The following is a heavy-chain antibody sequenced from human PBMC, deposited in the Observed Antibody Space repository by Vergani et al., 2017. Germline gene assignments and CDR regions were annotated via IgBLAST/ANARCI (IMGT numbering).Heavy chain of an antibody. D-gene: IGHD3-16*01. CDR1: GYSVGSGYY. Sequence: QVDLQESGPGLVKSSETLSLNCAVSGYSVGSGYYWGWIRQPPGRGLEWIGCVHRNGNTYYTSSLRSRATISTDTSKNQFSLRLTAVTAADTAVYYCASGKYYSDSTSHFRGRYFDVWGRGTLVTVPS. J-gene: IGHJ2*01. CDR3: ASGKYYSDSTSHFRGRYFDV. CDR2: VHRNGNT. V-gene: IGHV4-38-2*01.